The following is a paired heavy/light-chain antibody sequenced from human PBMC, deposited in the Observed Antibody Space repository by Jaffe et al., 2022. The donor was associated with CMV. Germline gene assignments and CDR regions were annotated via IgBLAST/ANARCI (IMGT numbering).Heavy chain of an antibody. CDR3: ARDQGTLMGAYSYGSNPGFFDY. Sequence: QVQLVQSGAEVKKPGASVKVSCKASGYTFTSYYMHWVRQAPGQGLEWMGIINPSGGSTSYAQKFQGRVTMTRDTSTSTVYMELSSLRSEDTAVYYCARDQGTLMGAYSYGSNPGFFDYWGQGTLVTVSS. D-gene: IGHD5-18*01. CDR2: INPSGGST. J-gene: IGHJ4*02. V-gene: IGHV1-46*01. CDR1: GYTFTSYY.
Light chain of an antibody. CDR2: DAS. CDR1: QSVSSY. J-gene: IGKJ4*01. CDR3: QQRSNWPPFT. V-gene: IGKV3-11*01. Sequence: EIVLTQSPATLSLSPGERATLSCRASQSVSSYLAWYQQKPGQAPRLLIYDASNRATGIPARFSGSGSGTDFTLTISSLEPEDFAVYYCQQRSNWPPFTFGGGTKVEIK.